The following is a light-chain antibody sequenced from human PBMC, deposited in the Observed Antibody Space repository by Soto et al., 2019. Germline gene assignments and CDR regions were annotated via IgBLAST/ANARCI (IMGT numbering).Light chain of an antibody. V-gene: IGLV2-14*03. CDR2: DVT. J-gene: IGLJ2*01. Sequence: QSALTQPASVSGSPGQSVTISCTGTSSDIGAYDFVSWYQQHPGEVPKLIIYDVTNRPPGISDRFSGSKSGATASLTISGLRAEDEADYYCSSFTVSGTLILFGGGTKLTVL. CDR3: SSFTVSGTLIL. CDR1: SSDIGAYDF.